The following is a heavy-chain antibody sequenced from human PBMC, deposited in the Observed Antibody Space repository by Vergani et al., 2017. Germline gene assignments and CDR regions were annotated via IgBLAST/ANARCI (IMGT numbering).Heavy chain of an antibody. CDR2: ISYDGSNK. CDR3: ARATRFGELLDY. D-gene: IGHD3-10*01. J-gene: IGHJ4*02. CDR1: GFTFSSYA. Sequence: QVQLVESGGGVVQPGRSLRLSCAASGFTFSSYAMHWVRQAPGKGLEWVAVISYDGSNKYYADSVKGRFTISRDNSKNTLYLQMNRLRAEDTAVYYCARATRFGELLDYWGQGTLVTVSS. V-gene: IGHV3-30*01.